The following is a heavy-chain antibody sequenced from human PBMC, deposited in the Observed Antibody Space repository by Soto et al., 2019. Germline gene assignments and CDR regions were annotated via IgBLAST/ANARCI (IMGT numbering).Heavy chain of an antibody. Sequence: EVQLVQSGGGLVQPGGSLKLSCAASGFSFSGSTVHWVRQASGEGLQWVGRIRSKANDYATTYIASVKGRFTISRDDSRNTAYLQMSDLKAEYTAVYYCTGGYCTGGTCYSGYFQHWGQGALVTVCS. CDR1: GFSFSGST. CDR3: TGGYCTGGTCYSGYFQH. D-gene: IGHD2-15*01. CDR2: IRSKANDYAT. V-gene: IGHV3-73*02. J-gene: IGHJ1*01.